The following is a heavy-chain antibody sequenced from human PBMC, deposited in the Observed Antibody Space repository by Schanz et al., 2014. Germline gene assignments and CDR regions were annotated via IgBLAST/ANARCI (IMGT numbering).Heavy chain of an antibody. Sequence: EVQLLESGGGLVQPGGSLRLSCAASGFKFTDYAMTWVRQAPGKGLEWVATISGSSENTYYADSVKGRVTISRDNGETSVYLQINSLRVEDTAVYYCARFLARYQYYGVDVWGQGTTVIVSS. CDR1: GFKFTDYA. V-gene: IGHV3-23*01. CDR2: ISGSSENT. D-gene: IGHD3-3*01. CDR3: ARFLARYQYYGVDV. J-gene: IGHJ6*02.